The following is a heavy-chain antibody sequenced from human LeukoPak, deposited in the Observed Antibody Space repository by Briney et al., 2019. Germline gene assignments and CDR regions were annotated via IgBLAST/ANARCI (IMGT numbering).Heavy chain of an antibody. Sequence: PSETLSLTCTVSGGSISNISYYWGWIRQTPGKGLEWIGSIYHSGGTNYNPSLKSRLTISVDTSKNHFSLKLSSVTAADAAVYYCATLRTSGWYFDYWGQGTLVTVSS. V-gene: IGHV4-39*02. CDR2: IYHSGGT. D-gene: IGHD6-19*01. CDR1: GGSISNISYY. CDR3: ATLRTSGWYFDY. J-gene: IGHJ4*02.